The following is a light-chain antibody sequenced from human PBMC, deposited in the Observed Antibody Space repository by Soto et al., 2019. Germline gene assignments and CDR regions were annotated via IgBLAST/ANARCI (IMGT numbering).Light chain of an antibody. CDR1: SSDVGAYNY. V-gene: IGLV2-8*01. Sequence: QSALTQPPSASGSPGQSGTISCTGTSSDVGAYNYVSWYQQYPGKAPKLMIYEVSKRPSGVPDRFSGSKSGKTASLTVSGLQPEDEAAYYCTSYAGSDIWVFGGGTKVTVL. CDR2: EVS. J-gene: IGLJ3*02. CDR3: TSYAGSDIWV.